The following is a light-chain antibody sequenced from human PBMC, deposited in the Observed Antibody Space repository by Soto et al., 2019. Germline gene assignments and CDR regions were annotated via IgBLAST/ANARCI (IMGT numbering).Light chain of an antibody. V-gene: IGLV2-14*01. CDR3: NSYTSRATGV. CDR1: SSDVGGYNY. Sequence: QSALTQPASVSGSPGQSITISCTGTSSDVGGYNYVTWYQQHPGRAPKLIIFEVSNRPLGVSDRFSGSKSDNTASLTISGLQAEDEADYYCNSYTSRATGVFGGGTKLTVL. CDR2: EVS. J-gene: IGLJ2*01.